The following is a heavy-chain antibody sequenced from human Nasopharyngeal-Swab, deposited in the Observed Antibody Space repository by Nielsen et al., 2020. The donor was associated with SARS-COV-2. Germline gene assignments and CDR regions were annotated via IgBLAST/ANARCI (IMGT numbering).Heavy chain of an antibody. J-gene: IGHJ5*02. Sequence: ASVKVSCKASGYTFTSYAMHWVRQAPGQRLEWMGWINADNGNTKYSQKFQGRVTITRDTSASTAYMELSSLRSEDTAVYYCAREAVVVVGYWFDPWGQGTLVTVSS. D-gene: IGHD2-15*01. V-gene: IGHV1-3*01. CDR3: AREAVVVVGYWFDP. CDR2: INADNGNT. CDR1: GYTFTSYA.